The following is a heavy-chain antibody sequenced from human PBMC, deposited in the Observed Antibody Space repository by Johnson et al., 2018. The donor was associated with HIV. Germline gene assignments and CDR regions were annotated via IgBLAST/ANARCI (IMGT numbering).Heavy chain of an antibody. Sequence: VLLVESGGGVVQPGGSLRLSCAASGFTFSSYDMHWVRQATGKGLAWVSAIGTAGDTYYPGSVKGRVTIARDNSKNTLYLQMNSLRAEDTAVYYCAKTRPYLYDSSGYYFGAFDIWGQGTMVTVSS. D-gene: IGHD3-22*01. CDR3: AKTRPYLYDSSGYYFGAFDI. CDR1: GFTFSSYD. V-gene: IGHV3-13*01. CDR2: IGTAGDT. J-gene: IGHJ3*02.